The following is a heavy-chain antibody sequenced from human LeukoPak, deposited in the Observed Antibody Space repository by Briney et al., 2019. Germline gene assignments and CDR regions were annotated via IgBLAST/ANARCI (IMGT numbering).Heavy chain of an antibody. J-gene: IGHJ4*02. Sequence: SSETLSLTCTVSGGSISSYYWSWIRQPPGKGLEWIGYIYYSGSTNYNPSLKSRVTISVDTSKNQFSLKLSSVTAADTAVYYCARRERYNWKNWGQGTLVTVSS. D-gene: IGHD1-1*01. V-gene: IGHV4-59*01. CDR2: IYYSGST. CDR1: GGSISSYY. CDR3: ARRERYNWKN.